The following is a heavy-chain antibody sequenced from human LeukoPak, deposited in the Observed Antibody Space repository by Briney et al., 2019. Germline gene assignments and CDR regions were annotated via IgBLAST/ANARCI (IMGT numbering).Heavy chain of an antibody. CDR1: GDSISSTTYW. CDR3: TRLPLDYSLDH. V-gene: IGHV4-39*01. J-gene: IGHJ4*02. D-gene: IGHD4-11*01. CDR2: MSYVGIT. Sequence: SETLSLTCTVSGDSISSTTYWWGWLRQSPGKGLEWIGSMSYVGITSYNPSLKSRATISVDTSKNQFSLMLNSVTAADTAVYYCTRLPLDYSLDHWGQGTPVSVSS.